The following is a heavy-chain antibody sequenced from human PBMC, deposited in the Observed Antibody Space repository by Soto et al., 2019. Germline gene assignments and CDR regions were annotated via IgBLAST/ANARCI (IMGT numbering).Heavy chain of an antibody. CDR2: VSPPFRTS. CDR3: ARVLYYGSGSYSPYGMDV. CDR1: GVSFNNNG. V-gene: IGHV1-69*01. Sequence: QVQLVQSGAEVTKPGSSVKVSCKTSGVSFNNNGIGWVRQAPGHGLEWMGGVSPPFRTSNYARKFQGRISFTADASTGTVNMELSSLSSEDTAQYYCARVLYYGSGSYSPYGMDVWGQGTTVTVSS. D-gene: IGHD3-10*01. J-gene: IGHJ6*02.